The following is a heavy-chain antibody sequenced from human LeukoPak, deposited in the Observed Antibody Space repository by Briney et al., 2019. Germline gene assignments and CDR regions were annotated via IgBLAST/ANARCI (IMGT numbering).Heavy chain of an antibody. V-gene: IGHV4-61*02. CDR1: GGSISSGSYY. CDR3: AQSIAARPVEGDYYYYYMDV. D-gene: IGHD6-6*01. CDR2: IYTSGST. J-gene: IGHJ6*03. Sequence: SETLSLTCTVSGGSISSGSYYWSWIRQPAGKGLEWIGRIYTSGSTNYNPSLKSRVTISVDTSKNQFSLKLSSVTAADTAVYYCAQSIAARPVEGDYYYYYMDVWGKGTTVTVSS.